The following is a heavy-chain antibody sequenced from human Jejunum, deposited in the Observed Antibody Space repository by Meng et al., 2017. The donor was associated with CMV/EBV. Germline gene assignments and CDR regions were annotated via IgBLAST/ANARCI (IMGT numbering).Heavy chain of an antibody. D-gene: IGHD2-2*01. V-gene: IGHV3-33*06. J-gene: IGHJ1*01. CDR2: IWYDGNKK. CDR1: YG. CDR3: AKDYTHFCTSTTCYPPEH. Sequence: YGIHWVRQVPGKGLEWVAVIWYDGNKKFYADSVKGRFTISRDNSKNTVYLQMNSLRGEDTAVYYCAKDYTHFCTSTTCYPPEHWGQGTLVTVSS.